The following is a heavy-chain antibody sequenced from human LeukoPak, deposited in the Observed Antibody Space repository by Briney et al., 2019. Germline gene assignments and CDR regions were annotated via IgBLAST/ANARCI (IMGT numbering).Heavy chain of an antibody. D-gene: IGHD2-2*02. V-gene: IGHV4-61*02. Sequence: SETLSLTCTVSGGSISSGSYYWSWLRPPAGKGLEWIGRIYTSGSNNYNPSLKSRVTISVDTSKNQFSLKLSSVTAADTAVYYCAREGVGYCSSTSCYTKSYYYYYMDVWGKGTTVTVSS. J-gene: IGHJ6*03. CDR1: GGSISSGSYY. CDR2: IYTSGSN. CDR3: AREGVGYCSSTSCYTKSYYYYYMDV.